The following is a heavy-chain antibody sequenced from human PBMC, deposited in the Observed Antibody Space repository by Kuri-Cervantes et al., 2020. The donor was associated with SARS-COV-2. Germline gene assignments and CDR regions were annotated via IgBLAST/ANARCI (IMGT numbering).Heavy chain of an antibody. CDR2: IYYSGST. CDR1: GGSISSGDYY. Sequence: SCTVSGGSISSGDYYWSWIRQPPGKGLEWIGYIYYSGSTYYNPSLKSRVTISVDTSKNQFSLKLSSVTAADTAVYYCARATSTQKYSGSYLLGWFDPWGQGTLVTVSS. D-gene: IGHD1-26*01. J-gene: IGHJ5*02. CDR3: ARATSTQKYSGSYLLGWFDP. V-gene: IGHV4-30-4*08.